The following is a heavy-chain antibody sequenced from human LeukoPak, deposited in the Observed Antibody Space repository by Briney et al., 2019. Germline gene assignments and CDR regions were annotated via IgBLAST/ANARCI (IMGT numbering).Heavy chain of an antibody. D-gene: IGHD5-18*01. CDR1: GGSISTYY. Sequence: SETLSLTCTVSGGSISTYYWSWIRQPPGKGLEWMGYIYYSGSTNYNPSLESRVSISVDTFKNQFSLRLSSVTAADTAVYYCAGTAMVNNWFDPWGQGTLVTVSS. CDR2: IYYSGST. V-gene: IGHV4-59*01. CDR3: AGTAMVNNWFDP. J-gene: IGHJ5*02.